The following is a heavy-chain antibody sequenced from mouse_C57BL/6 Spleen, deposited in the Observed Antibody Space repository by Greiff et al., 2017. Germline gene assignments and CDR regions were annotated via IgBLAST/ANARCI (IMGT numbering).Heavy chain of an antibody. D-gene: IGHD1-1*01. CDR2: INPNNGGT. CDR3: ARRDYYYGSSYGYFDV. Sequence: VQLKQSGPELVKPGASVKIPCKASGYTFTDYNMDWVKQSHGTSLEWIGDINPNNGGTIYNQKFKGKATLTVDKSSSTAYMELRSLTSEDTAVYYCARRDYYYGSSYGYFDVWGTGTTVTVSS. CDR1: GYTFTDYN. J-gene: IGHJ1*03. V-gene: IGHV1-18*01.